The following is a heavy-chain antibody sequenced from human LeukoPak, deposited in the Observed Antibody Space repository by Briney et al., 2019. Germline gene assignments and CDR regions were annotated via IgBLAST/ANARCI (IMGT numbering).Heavy chain of an antibody. V-gene: IGHV3-23*01. CDR2: ISGSGAST. Sequence: GESLRLSCAASGFTFSSFAMSWVRQAPGRGLEWVSSISGSGASTYYADSVKGRFTISRDNSRNTLYLQMSSLRVEDTAVYYCAKSHSVAVAGTYSTYYFDSWGQGTLVTVSS. CDR3: AKSHSVAVAGTYSTYYFDS. J-gene: IGHJ4*02. D-gene: IGHD6-19*01. CDR1: GFTFSSFA.